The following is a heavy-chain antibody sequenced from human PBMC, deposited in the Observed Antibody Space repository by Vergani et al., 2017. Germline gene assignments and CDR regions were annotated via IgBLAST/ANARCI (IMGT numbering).Heavy chain of an antibody. D-gene: IGHD3-10*02. CDR2: IDWDDDK. CDR1: GFSLSTSGMC. CDR3: ARIIGDCSGSYYGEPSPFDY. V-gene: IGHV2-70*15. J-gene: IGHJ4*02. Sequence: QVTLRESGPALVKPTQTLTLTCTFSGFSLSTSGMCVSWIRQPPGKALEWLARIDWDDDKYYSTSLKTRLTISKDTSKNQVVLTMTNMDPVDTATYYCARIIGDCSGSYYGEPSPFDYWGQGTLVTVSS.